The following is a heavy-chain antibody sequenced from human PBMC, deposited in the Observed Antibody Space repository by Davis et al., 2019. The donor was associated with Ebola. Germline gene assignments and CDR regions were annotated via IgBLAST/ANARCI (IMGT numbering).Heavy chain of an antibody. J-gene: IGHJ6*02. CDR1: GYSSSDYY. D-gene: IGHD3-9*01. V-gene: IGHV1-69-2*01. CDR2: VDPKAGKT. Sequence: AASVKVSCKGSGYSSSDYYIHWVQGAPGKGLEWVGLVDPKAGKTVYAEKFQDRVTITADRSTDTVYMELSSLRFEDTAVYYCTTLDILTAYVPYAMDVWGQGTTVTVS. CDR3: TTLDILTAYVPYAMDV.